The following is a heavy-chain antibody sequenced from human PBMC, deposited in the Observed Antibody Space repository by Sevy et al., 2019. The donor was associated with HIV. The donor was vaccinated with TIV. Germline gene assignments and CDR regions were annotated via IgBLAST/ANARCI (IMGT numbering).Heavy chain of an antibody. CDR1: GFPFNDHA. CDR3: AKDINRGCDGVNCYSYYYYFYGLDV. J-gene: IGHJ6*02. D-gene: IGHD2-21*01. Sequence: GGSLRLSCAASGFPFNDHAMHWVRQVPGKGREWVSGVSWNSRNIGYADSVKGRFTISRDNARHFLYLEMNSLRPEDTALYYCAKDINRGCDGVNCYSYYYYFYGLDVWGQGTTVTVSS. V-gene: IGHV3-9*01. CDR2: VSWNSRNI.